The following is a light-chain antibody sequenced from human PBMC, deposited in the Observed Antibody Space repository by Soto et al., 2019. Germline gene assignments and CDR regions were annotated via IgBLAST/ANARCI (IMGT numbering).Light chain of an antibody. Sequence: DIQVTQSPCSVSASVGDRVSISCRASQGISNWLAWYQQKPGRAPKLLIYAASSLQSGVSSRFSGSGSGTDFTLTISSLQPEDFATYYCQQGNSFPFTFGPVTKVDIK. CDR3: QQGNSFPFT. J-gene: IGKJ3*01. CDR1: QGISNW. V-gene: IGKV1D-12*01. CDR2: AAS.